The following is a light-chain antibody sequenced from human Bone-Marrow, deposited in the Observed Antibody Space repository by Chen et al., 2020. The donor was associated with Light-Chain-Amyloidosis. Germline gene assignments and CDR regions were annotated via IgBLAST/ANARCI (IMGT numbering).Light chain of an antibody. J-gene: IGLJ1*01. V-gene: IGLV2-14*01. CDR3: SSYTITNTLV. CDR2: EVT. CDR1: SRDVGGANH. Sequence: QSALTQPASVAGSPGQSITLSCTGTSRDVGGANHVSWYQQHPDKAPKLMIYEVTNRPSWVPDRFSGSKSDNTASLTISGLQTEDEADYFCSSYTITNTLVFGSGTRVTVL.